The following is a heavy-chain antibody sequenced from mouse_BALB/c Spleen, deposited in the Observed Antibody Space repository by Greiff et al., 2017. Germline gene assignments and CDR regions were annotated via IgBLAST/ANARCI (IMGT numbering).Heavy chain of an antibody. Sequence: EVQLVESGGGLVKPGGSLKLSCAASGFTFSSYGMSWVRQTPDKRLEWVATISSGGSYTYYPDSVKGRFTISRDNAKNTLYLQMSSLKSEDTAMYYCARHDYYGSSYMAWFAYWGQGTLVTVSA. D-gene: IGHD1-1*01. CDR2: ISSGGSYT. V-gene: IGHV5-6*01. CDR3: ARHDYYGSSYMAWFAY. CDR1: GFTFSSYG. J-gene: IGHJ3*01.